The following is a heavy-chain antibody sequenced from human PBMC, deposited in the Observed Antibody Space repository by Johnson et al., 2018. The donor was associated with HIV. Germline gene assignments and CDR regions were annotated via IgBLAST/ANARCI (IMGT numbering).Heavy chain of an antibody. V-gene: IGHV3-30-3*01. CDR2: ISYDESNK. CDR3: TVWRWGWSGQEPFDV. J-gene: IGHJ3*01. D-gene: IGHD3-3*01. Sequence: QVQLVESGGGVVLPGGSLRLSCAASGFTFSSYAMHWVRQAPGKGLEWLAIISYDESNKYYADSVKGRFTISRDNSKNTVYLQMNSLRDEDTSVYYCTVWRWGWSGQEPFDVWGPGTMVTVSS. CDR1: GFTFSSYA.